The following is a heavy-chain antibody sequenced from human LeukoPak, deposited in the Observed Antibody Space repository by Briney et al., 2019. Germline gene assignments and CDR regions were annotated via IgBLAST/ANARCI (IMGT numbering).Heavy chain of an antibody. D-gene: IGHD5-18*01. Sequence: GESLKISCKGSVYSFTSYWFGWGRQMPGKGLVWMGIIYPGDSDTRCSPSFQGQVTISADKSISTAYLQWSSLKASDTAMYYCARSIYSSGSPPFDYWGQGTLVTVSS. V-gene: IGHV5-51*01. J-gene: IGHJ4*02. CDR3: ARSIYSSGSPPFDY. CDR1: VYSFTSYW. CDR2: IYPGDSDT.